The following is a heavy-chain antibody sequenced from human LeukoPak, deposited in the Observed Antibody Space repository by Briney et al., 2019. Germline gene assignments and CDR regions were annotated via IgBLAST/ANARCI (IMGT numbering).Heavy chain of an antibody. CDR1: GGSFSGYY. D-gene: IGHD2-2*01. Sequence: SETLSLTCAVYGGSFSGYYWSWIRQAPGKGLEWIGEINHSGSTNYNPSLKSRVTISVDTSKNQFSLKLSSVTAADTAVYYCARDQSSWFDPWGQGTLVTVSS. CDR2: INHSGST. CDR3: ARDQSSWFDP. V-gene: IGHV4-34*01. J-gene: IGHJ5*02.